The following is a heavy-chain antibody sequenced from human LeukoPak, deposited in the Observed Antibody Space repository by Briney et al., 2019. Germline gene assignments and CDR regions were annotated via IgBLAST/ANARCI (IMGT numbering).Heavy chain of an antibody. Sequence: SETLSLTCAVSGGSISSRNWWSWVRQPPGKGLEWIGEIYHSGSTNYNPSLKTRVTISVDKSKNQFSLKLSSVTAADTAVYYCARASHDYGDYSHFGYWGQGTLVTVSS. CDR3: ARASHDYGDYSHFGY. D-gene: IGHD4-17*01. V-gene: IGHV4-4*02. CDR1: GGSISSRNW. J-gene: IGHJ4*02. CDR2: IYHSGST.